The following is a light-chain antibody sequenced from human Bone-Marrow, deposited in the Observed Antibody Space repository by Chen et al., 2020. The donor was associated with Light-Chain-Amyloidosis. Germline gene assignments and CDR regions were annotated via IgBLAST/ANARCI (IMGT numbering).Light chain of an antibody. CDR2: AVS. J-gene: IGLJ1*01. CDR3: SSFTSSSSYV. Sequence: SALTQPASLSGYPGQAVLNPCPGTTDALGTYYYVSWYQQPPGKAPKVMIYAVSNRPSGVSNRFSGSKSGNTASLTISVLQAEDEADYYCSSFTSSSSYVFGPGTKVTVL. V-gene: IGLV2-14*01. CDR1: TDALGTYYY.